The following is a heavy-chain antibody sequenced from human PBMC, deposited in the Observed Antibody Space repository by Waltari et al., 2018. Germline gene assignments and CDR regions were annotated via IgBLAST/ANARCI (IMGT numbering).Heavy chain of an antibody. CDR1: GGSISSSSYY. CDR2: IYYSGST. D-gene: IGHD6-19*01. Sequence: QLQLQESGPGLVKPSETLSLTCTVSGGSISSSSYYWGWIRQPPGKGLEWIGSIYYSGSTYYNPSLKSRVTISVDTSKNQFSLKLSSVTAADTAVYYCARDPLSSGWYWEGVWGQGTTVTVSS. V-gene: IGHV4-39*07. CDR3: ARDPLSSGWYWEGV. J-gene: IGHJ6*02.